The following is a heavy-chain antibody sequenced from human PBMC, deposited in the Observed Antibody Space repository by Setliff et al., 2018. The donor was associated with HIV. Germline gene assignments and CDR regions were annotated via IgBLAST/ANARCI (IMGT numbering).Heavy chain of an antibody. CDR1: CVPISSGSYY. CDR3: ARESRNDFWSGYYRTFDI. J-gene: IGHJ3*02. D-gene: IGHD3-3*01. V-gene: IGHV4-39*07. Sequence: PSETLSLTCTLSCVPISSGSYYWSGIRQPPGKGLEWIGEINHSGSTNYNPSLKSRVTISVDTSKNQFSLKLSSVTAADTAMYFCARESRNDFWSGYYRTFDIWGQGTMVTVSS. CDR2: INHSGST.